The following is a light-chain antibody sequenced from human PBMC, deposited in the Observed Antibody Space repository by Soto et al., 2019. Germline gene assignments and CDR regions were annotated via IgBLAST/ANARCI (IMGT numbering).Light chain of an antibody. CDR2: EVT. V-gene: IGLV2-14*01. CDR1: SRDVGGYKY. CDR3: GSYTSDNSCVV. Sequence: QSVLTQPASVSGSPGQSITISCTGTSRDVGGYKYVSWYQQHPGKAPKLIIYEVTNRPSGVSNRFSGSKSGNTASLSISGLQAEDEADYYCGSYTSDNSCVVFGGGTKVTVL. J-gene: IGLJ2*01.